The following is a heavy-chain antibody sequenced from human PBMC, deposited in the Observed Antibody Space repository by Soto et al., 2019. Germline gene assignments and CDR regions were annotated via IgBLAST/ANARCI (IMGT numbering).Heavy chain of an antibody. J-gene: IGHJ6*02. Sequence: SETLSLTCTVSGDSATSVSDYWSWIRQPPGKGLEWIGYIYYSGSADYNPSLGSRVTISIDTSKNQFSLKLTSVTAADTAVYYCARGVGFGYYYYHMDLWGQGTTVTVSS. D-gene: IGHD3-10*01. CDR2: IYYSGSA. V-gene: IGHV4-61*01. CDR3: ARGVGFGYYYYHMDL. CDR1: GDSATSVSDY.